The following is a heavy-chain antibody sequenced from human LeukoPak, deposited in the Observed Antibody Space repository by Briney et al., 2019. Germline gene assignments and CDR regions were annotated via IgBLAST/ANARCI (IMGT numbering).Heavy chain of an antibody. CDR2: IYYSGST. Sequence: KPSETLSLTCTVSGDSIRSYYWSWIRQPPGKGLEWIGYIYYSGSTNYNPSLKSRVTISVDTSKNQFSLKLSSVTAADTAVYYCARGDGYNSLFGYWGQGTLVTVSS. V-gene: IGHV4-59*01. J-gene: IGHJ4*02. CDR3: ARGDGYNSLFGY. CDR1: GDSIRSYY. D-gene: IGHD5-24*01.